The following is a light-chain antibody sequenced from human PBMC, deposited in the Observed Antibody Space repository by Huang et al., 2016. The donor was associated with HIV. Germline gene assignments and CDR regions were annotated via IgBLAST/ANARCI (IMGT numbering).Light chain of an antibody. CDR2: LGA. Sequence: DIVMTQSSLSLPVTPGEPASISCRSSQSLLHNNGYNYLDWYLQKPGQSPQLLIYLGANRASGVPDRFSGSGSGTDFTLKISRVEAEDVGVYYYMQSLQTITFGQGTRLEIE. CDR1: QSLLHNNGYNY. V-gene: IGKV2-28*01. CDR3: MQSLQTIT. J-gene: IGKJ5*01.